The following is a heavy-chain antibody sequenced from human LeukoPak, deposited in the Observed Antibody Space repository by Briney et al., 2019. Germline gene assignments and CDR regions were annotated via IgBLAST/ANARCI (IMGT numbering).Heavy chain of an antibody. V-gene: IGHV1-69*06. J-gene: IGHJ6*03. CDR1: GGTFSSYA. D-gene: IGHD4/OR15-4a*01. Sequence: ASVKVSCKASGGTFSSYAISWVRQAPGQGLEWMGRIIPIFGTANYAQKFQGRVTITAEKSTRTAYMELSSLRSEDTAVYYCARPGLTRTFEDYMDVWGKGTTVTVSS. CDR3: ARPGLTRTFEDYMDV. CDR2: IIPIFGTA.